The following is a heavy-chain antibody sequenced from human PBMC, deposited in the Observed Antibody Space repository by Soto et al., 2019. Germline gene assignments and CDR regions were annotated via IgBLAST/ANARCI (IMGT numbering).Heavy chain of an antibody. CDR1: VFTCISYA. V-gene: IGHV3-23*01. CDR2: ISGSGGST. CDR3: AKGKQLVPYYGMDV. J-gene: IGHJ6*02. D-gene: IGHD6-6*01. Sequence: GSLRLSCAASVFTCISYAMSWVRRAPGKGLEWVSAISGSGGSTYYADSVKGRFTISRDNSKNTLYLQMNSLRAEDTAVYYCAKGKQLVPYYGMDVWAKGPRSPSP.